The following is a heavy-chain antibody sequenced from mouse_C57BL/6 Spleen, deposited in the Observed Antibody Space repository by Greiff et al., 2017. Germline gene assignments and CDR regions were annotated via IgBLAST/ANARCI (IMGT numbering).Heavy chain of an antibody. Sequence: EVQLQQSGPVLVKPGASVKMSCKASGYTFTDYYMNWVKQSHGKSLEWIGVINPYNGGTSYNQKFKGKATLTVDKSSSTAYLELNSLTSEDSAVYYCASLPITTDYYFDYWGQGTTLTVSS. CDR3: ASLPITTDYYFDY. CDR1: GYTFTDYY. J-gene: IGHJ2*01. D-gene: IGHD1-1*01. V-gene: IGHV1-19*01. CDR2: INPYNGGT.